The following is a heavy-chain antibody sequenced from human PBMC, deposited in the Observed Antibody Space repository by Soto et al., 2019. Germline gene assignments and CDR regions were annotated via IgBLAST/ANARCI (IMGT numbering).Heavy chain of an antibody. CDR3: ARDVIAPPHYFDP. Sequence: PSETLSLTCTVSGDSIDSGDYYWSWIRHPPGKGLEWIGYVYYSGTTNYNPFLKSRVTLSLDKSKNQFSLKMNSVTAADTAVYYRARDVIAPPHYFDPLGQGTLMTV. V-gene: IGHV4-61*08. J-gene: IGHJ5*02. CDR2: VYYSGTT. CDR1: GDSIDSGDYY. D-gene: IGHD1-26*01.